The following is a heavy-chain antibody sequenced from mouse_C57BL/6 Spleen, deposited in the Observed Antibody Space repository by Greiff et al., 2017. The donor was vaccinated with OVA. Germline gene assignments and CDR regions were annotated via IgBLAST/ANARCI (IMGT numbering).Heavy chain of an antibody. CDR3: ASRGPLYAMDY. V-gene: IGHV5-17*01. J-gene: IGHJ4*01. D-gene: IGHD3-3*01. Sequence: ELHLVESGGGLVKPGGSLKLSCAASGFTFSDYGMHWVRQAPEKGLEWVAYISSGSSTIYYADTVKGRFTISRDNAKNTLFLQMTSLRSEDTAMYYCASRGPLYAMDYWGQGTSVTVSS. CDR2: ISSGSSTI. CDR1: GFTFSDYG.